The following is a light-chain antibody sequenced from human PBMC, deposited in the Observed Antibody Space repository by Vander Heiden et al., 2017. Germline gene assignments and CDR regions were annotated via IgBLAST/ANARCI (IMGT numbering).Light chain of an antibody. CDR2: RNN. J-gene: IGLJ3*02. V-gene: IGLV1-47*01. CDR1: SSNIGSNY. Sequence: QSVLTQPPSASGTPGQRVTISCSGSSSNIGSNYVYWYQQLPGTAPKPLIYRNNQRPSGVPDRFSGSKSGTSASLAISGLRSEDEADYYCAAWDDSLSGLNWVFGGGTKLTVL. CDR3: AAWDDSLSGLNWV.